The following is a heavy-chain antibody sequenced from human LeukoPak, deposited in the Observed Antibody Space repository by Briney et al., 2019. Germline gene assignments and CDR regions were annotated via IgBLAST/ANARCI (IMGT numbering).Heavy chain of an antibody. J-gene: IGHJ6*03. CDR3: ARVPTPYFTYYMDV. Sequence: TGGSLRLSCAASEFTFSGYGINWVRQAPGEGLEWISYIGGDGTNRYYAKSLKGRFTISRDNAKKSLYLQMNNLTDADTAVYYCARVPTPYFTYYMDVWGKGTPVTVSS. CDR1: EFTFSGYG. D-gene: IGHD2-8*01. V-gene: IGHV3-48*02. CDR2: IGGDGTNR.